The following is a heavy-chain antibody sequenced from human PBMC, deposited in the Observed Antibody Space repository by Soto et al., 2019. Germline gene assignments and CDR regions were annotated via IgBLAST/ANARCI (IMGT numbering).Heavy chain of an antibody. D-gene: IGHD3-22*01. CDR3: ARDDDGSTYTDALDI. V-gene: IGHV4-34*01. Sequence: SETLSLTCAVYGGSFSGYYWSWIRQPPGKGLEWIGEINHSGSTNYNPSLKSRVTISVDTSKNQFSLKLSSVTAADTAVYYCARDDDGSTYTDALDIWGQGTMVTVSS. CDR1: GGSFSGYY. CDR2: INHSGST. J-gene: IGHJ3*02.